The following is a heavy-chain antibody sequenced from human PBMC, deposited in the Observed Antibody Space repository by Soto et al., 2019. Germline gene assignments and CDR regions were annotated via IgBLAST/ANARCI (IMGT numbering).Heavy chain of an antibody. CDR2: ISHDGNNK. Sequence: PGGSQRLSCEAFGFTFSSYGMHWVRQAPGKGLEWVALISHDGNNKHYADSVKGRFTISRDNSKNTLYLQMNSLRAEDTAVYYCAKDRLNQWLVPGDYYYYGMDVWGQGTTVTVSS. J-gene: IGHJ6*02. CDR3: AKDRLNQWLVPGDYYYYGMDV. D-gene: IGHD6-19*01. V-gene: IGHV3-30*18. CDR1: GFTFSSYG.